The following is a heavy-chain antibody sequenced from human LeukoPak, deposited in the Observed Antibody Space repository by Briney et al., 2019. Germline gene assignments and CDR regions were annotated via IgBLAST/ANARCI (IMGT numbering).Heavy chain of an antibody. D-gene: IGHD6-19*01. CDR2: IWYDGSNK. J-gene: IGHJ4*02. V-gene: IGHV3-33*01. CDR3: ARAPYSSGWYGVVDY. CDR1: GFTFSSYG. Sequence: PGGSLRLSCAASGFTFSSYGMHCVRQAPGKGLEWVAVIWYDGSNKYYADSVKGRFTIYRDNSKNTLYLQMNSLRAEDTAVYYCARAPYSSGWYGVVDYWGQGTMVTVSS.